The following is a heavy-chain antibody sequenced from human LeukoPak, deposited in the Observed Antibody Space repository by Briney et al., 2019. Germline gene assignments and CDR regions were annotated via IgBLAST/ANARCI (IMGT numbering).Heavy chain of an antibody. CDR2: IKQDGSEK. CDR3: ARRSGLEY. V-gene: IGHV3-7*01. Sequence: GGSLRLSCGASGFDFNSYWMSWVRQAPGKGLEWVASIKQDGSEKYYVESVKGRFTISRDNAKNLLYLQMNSLRVEDTAVYYCARRSGLEYWGQGTLVTVSS. D-gene: IGHD1-26*01. J-gene: IGHJ4*02. CDR1: GFDFNSYW.